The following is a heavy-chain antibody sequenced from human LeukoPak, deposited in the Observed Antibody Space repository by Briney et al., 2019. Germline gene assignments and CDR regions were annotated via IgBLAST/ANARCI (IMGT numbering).Heavy chain of an antibody. V-gene: IGHV1-2*02. CDR2: INPNGGGP. J-gene: IGHJ4*02. Sequence: ASLKVSCKASGYIFGDYYIHWVRQAPGQGLEYMGWINPNGGGPNYAQRFKGRATLTKDTSINTVYMEMTGLTSDDTAVFYCARGGLAVAGKTLFHFDNWGQGTLVTVSS. D-gene: IGHD6-19*01. CDR3: ARGGLAVAGKTLFHFDN. CDR1: GYIFGDYY.